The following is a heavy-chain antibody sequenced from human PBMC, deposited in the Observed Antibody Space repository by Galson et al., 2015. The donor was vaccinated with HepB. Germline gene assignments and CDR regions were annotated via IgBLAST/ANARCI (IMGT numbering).Heavy chain of an antibody. CDR1: GYTFTSYD. CDR2: MNPKSGNT. CDR3: ARGEGYFASFDY. D-gene: IGHD3-9*01. V-gene: IGHV1-8*01. J-gene: IGHJ4*02. Sequence: SVKVSCKASGYTFTSYDINWVRQATGQGLEWMGWMNPKSGNTDYAQKFQGRVTMTRNTSISTAYMELSSLRSDDTAVYYCARGEGYFASFDYWGQGTLVTVSS.